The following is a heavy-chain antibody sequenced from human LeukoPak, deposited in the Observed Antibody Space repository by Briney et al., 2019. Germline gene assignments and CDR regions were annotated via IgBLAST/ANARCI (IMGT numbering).Heavy chain of an antibody. D-gene: IGHD2-2*01. Sequence: ASVKVSCKASGYTFTGYYMHWVRQAPGQGLEWMGWINPNSGGTNYAQKFQGRVTMTRDTSISTAYMELSRLRSDDTAVYYCARDPSPVLLVVPAAILNWFDPWGQGTLVTVSS. CDR3: ARDPSPVLLVVPAAILNWFDP. CDR1: GYTFTGYY. V-gene: IGHV1-2*02. CDR2: INPNSGGT. J-gene: IGHJ5*02.